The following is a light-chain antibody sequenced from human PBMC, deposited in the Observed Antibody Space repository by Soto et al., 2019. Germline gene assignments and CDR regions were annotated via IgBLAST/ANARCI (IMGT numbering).Light chain of an antibody. J-gene: IGLJ1*01. V-gene: IGLV2-14*01. Sequence: QSVLTQPASVSGSPGQSITISCTGTSSDVGGYNYVSWYQQHPGKAPKLMIYEVSNRPSGVSNRFSDSKSGNTASLTISGLQAEDEADYYRSSYTSSSTLVFGTGTKLTVL. CDR3: SSYTSSSTLV. CDR2: EVS. CDR1: SSDVGGYNY.